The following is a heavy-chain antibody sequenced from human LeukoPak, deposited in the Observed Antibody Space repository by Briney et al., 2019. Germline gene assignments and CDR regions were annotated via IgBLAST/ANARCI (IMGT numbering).Heavy chain of an antibody. Sequence: GASVRVSCKASGGTFSSYAISWVRQAPGQGLEWMGRIIPILGIANYAQKFQGRVTITADKSTSTAYMELSSLRSEDTAVYYCARDLPGSGYSSSWYDAWGQGTLLTVSS. CDR2: IIPILGIA. CDR3: ARDLPGSGYSSSWYDA. D-gene: IGHD6-13*01. V-gene: IGHV1-69*04. J-gene: IGHJ5*02. CDR1: GGTFSSYA.